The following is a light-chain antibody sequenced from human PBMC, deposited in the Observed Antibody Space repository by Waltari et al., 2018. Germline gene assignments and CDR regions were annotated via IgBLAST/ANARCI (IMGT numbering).Light chain of an antibody. J-gene: IGKJ1*01. Sequence: DIQMTQSPSSLSASVGDTVTVTCRASQNIRTYLNWYQQKTAKYPKLLKYGASTLQRGAPSRFRGSASGTEFTLTVTNLQPDDFATYFCQQSFSSPWTFGQGTTVNI. CDR3: QQSFSSPWT. CDR1: QNIRTY. V-gene: IGKV1-39*01. CDR2: GAS.